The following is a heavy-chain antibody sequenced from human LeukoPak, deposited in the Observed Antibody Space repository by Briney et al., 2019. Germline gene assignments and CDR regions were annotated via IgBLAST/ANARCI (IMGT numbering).Heavy chain of an antibody. CDR3: ARDQGNPWYYYASSGPPLDY. V-gene: IGHV3-30-3*01. CDR1: GFTFSSYA. Sequence: GGSLRLSCAASGFTFSSYAMHWVRQAPGKGLEWVAVISYDGSNKYYADSVKGRFTISRDNSKNTLYLQMNSLRAEDTAVYYCARDQGNPWYYYASSGPPLDYWGQGTLVTVSS. J-gene: IGHJ4*02. CDR2: ISYDGSNK. D-gene: IGHD3-22*01.